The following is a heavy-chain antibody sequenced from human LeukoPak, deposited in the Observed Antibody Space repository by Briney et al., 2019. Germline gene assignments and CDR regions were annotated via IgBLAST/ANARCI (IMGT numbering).Heavy chain of an antibody. CDR1: GYSISSGYY. CDR2: IYHSGST. CDR3: ARIPSFFNDY. Sequence: SETLSLTCAVSGYSISSGYYWGWIRQPPGRGLEWIGSIYHSGSTYYNPSLKSRVTISVDTSKNQFSLKLSSVTAADTAVYYRARIPSFFNDYWGQGTLVTVSS. J-gene: IGHJ4*02. D-gene: IGHD3-3*01. V-gene: IGHV4-38-2*01.